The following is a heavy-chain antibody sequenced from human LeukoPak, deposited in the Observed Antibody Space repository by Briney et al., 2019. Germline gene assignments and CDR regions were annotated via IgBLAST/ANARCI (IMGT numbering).Heavy chain of an antibody. V-gene: IGHV3-33*01. CDR2: IWYDGSNK. CDR3: ARGILAAAGHHGLYYYYYMDV. J-gene: IGHJ6*03. CDR1: GFTFSGYG. D-gene: IGHD6-13*01. Sequence: GGSLRLSCAASGFTFSGYGMHWVRQAPGKGLEWVAVIWYDGSNKYYADSVKGRFTISRDNSKNTLYLQMNSLRAEDTAVYYCARGILAAAGHHGLYYYYYMDVWGKGTTVTVSS.